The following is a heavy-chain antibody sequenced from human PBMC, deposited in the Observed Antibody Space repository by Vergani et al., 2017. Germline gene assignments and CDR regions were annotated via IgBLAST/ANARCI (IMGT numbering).Heavy chain of an antibody. CDR3: ARDLXIVATRDYYYGMDV. Sequence: QVQLVQSGAEVKKPGSSVKVSCKASGGTFSSYAISWVRQAPGQGLEWMGGIIPIFGTANYAQKFQGRVTITADESTSTAYMELSSLRSEDTAVYYCARDLXIVATRDYYYGMDVWGQGTTVTVSS. CDR2: IIPIFGTA. CDR1: GGTFSSYA. V-gene: IGHV1-69*01. D-gene: IGHD5-12*01. J-gene: IGHJ6*02.